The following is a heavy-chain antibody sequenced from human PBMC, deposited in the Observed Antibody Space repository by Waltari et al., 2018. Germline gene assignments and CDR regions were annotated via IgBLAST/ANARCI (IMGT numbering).Heavy chain of an antibody. J-gene: IGHJ4*02. Sequence: EVQLLESGGGLVQPGGSLRLSCAASGVTVSSYAIAWVRRAPGEGVEWVSAISGSGGSTYYADSVKGRFTISRDNSKNTLYLQMNSLRAEDTAVYYCAKVPYGGNYFDYWGQGTLVTVSS. CDR2: ISGSGGST. CDR1: GVTVSSYA. CDR3: AKVPYGGNYFDY. V-gene: IGHV3-23*01. D-gene: IGHD2-15*01.